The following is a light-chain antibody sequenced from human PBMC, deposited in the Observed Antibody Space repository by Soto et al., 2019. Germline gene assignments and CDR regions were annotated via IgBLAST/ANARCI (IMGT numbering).Light chain of an antibody. V-gene: IGKV1-39*01. CDR3: QQLNSFPIT. CDR2: AAS. J-gene: IGKJ5*01. Sequence: IQMTQYPSSLSASVGDRVTITCRASQSIASYLSWYQQKPGKAPNLLIYAASSLQSGVPSRFSGSGSGTDFTLTISSLQPEDFATYYCQQLNSFPITFGQGTRLEIK. CDR1: QSIASY.